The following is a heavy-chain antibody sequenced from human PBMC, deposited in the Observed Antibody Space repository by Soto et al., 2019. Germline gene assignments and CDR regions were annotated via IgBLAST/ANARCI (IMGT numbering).Heavy chain of an antibody. Sequence: QVQLVESGGGLVKPGGSLRLSCAASGFTFSDYYMSWIRQAPGKGLEWVSYISSSTIYTNYADSVKGRFTISRDNAKNSLYLQMNRLRAEDTAVYYCARDADILTGSDAFDIWGQGTMVTVSS. V-gene: IGHV3-11*05. D-gene: IGHD3-9*01. CDR2: ISSSTIYT. CDR1: GFTFSDYY. J-gene: IGHJ3*02. CDR3: ARDADILTGSDAFDI.